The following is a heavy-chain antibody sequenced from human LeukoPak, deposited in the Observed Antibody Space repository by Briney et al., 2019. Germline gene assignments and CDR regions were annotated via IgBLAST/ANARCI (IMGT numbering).Heavy chain of an antibody. D-gene: IGHD6-6*01. CDR3: AKVGPTVEYSSSSPPFDY. CDR1: GFTFSSYA. Sequence: RGSLRLSCAASGFTFSSYAMSWVRQAPGKGLEWVSAISGSGGSTYYADSVKGRFTISRDNSKNTLYLQMNSLRAEDTAVFYCAKVGPTVEYSSSSPPFDYWGQGTLVTVSS. CDR2: ISGSGGST. J-gene: IGHJ4*02. V-gene: IGHV3-23*01.